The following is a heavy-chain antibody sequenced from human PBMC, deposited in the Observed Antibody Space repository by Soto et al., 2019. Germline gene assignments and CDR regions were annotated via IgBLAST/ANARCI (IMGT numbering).Heavy chain of an antibody. D-gene: IGHD4-17*01. CDR2: INPKSDDT. CDR3: ARTHSPDYLKWRLDP. J-gene: IGHJ5*02. Sequence: ASVKVSCKASGYPFSDNQIHWLRRAPGQGLEWMGRINPKSDDTNYAQKFQGRVTMTRDTSIDTAYLELTGLTSDDTATYYCARTHSPDYLKWRLDPWRQGTLVTVAS. CDR1: GYPFSDNQ. V-gene: IGHV1-2*02.